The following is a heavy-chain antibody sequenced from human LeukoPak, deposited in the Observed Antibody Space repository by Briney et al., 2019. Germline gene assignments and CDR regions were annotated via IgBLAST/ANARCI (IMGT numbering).Heavy chain of an antibody. CDR3: VSFYETY. J-gene: IGHJ4*02. V-gene: IGHV3-74*01. CDR1: GNYW. CDR2: INSDGSWT. Sequence: PGGSLRLSCVASGNYWMHWARQAPGKGLVWVSHINSDGSWTSYADSVKGRFTISKDNAKNTVYLQMNSLRAEDTAVYYCVSFYETYWGRGTLVTVSS. D-gene: IGHD2/OR15-2a*01.